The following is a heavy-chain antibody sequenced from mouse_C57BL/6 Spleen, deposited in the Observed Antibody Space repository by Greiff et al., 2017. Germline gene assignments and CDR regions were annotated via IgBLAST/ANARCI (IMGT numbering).Heavy chain of an antibody. CDR2: IYPGDGDT. Sequence: QVQLQQSGAELVKPGASVKISCKASGYAFSSYWMNWVKQRPGKGLEWIGQIYPGDGDTNYNGKFKGKATLTADKSSSTAYMQLSSLTSEDSAVYFCARSGVYGYDGAMDYWGQGTSVTVSS. CDR1: GYAFSSYW. J-gene: IGHJ4*01. CDR3: ARSGVYGYDGAMDY. V-gene: IGHV1-80*01. D-gene: IGHD2-2*01.